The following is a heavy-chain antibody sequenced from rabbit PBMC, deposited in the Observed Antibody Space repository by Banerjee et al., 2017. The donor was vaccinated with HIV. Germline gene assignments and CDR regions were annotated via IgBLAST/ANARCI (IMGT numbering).Heavy chain of an antibody. J-gene: IGHJ4*01. V-gene: IGHV1S45*01. CDR1: GFSFSSSYW. CDR3: VRSLYGGGNL. D-gene: IGHD4-2*01. CDR2: IYAGSSGST. Sequence: LQESGGGLFQPGGSLTLTCKASGFSFSSSYWICWVRQAPGKGLEWIACIYAGSSGSTYYASWVNGRFTISRGTSLNTVDLQMTSLTAADTATYFCVRSLYGGGNLWGPGTLVTDS.